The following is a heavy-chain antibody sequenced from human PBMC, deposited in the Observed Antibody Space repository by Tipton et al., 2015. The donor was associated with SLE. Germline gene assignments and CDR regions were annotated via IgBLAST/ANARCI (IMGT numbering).Heavy chain of an antibody. CDR1: GGSMSSYC. V-gene: IGHV4-59*01. D-gene: IGHD7-27*01. CDR2: IYDRGTT. J-gene: IGHJ4*02. Sequence: TLSLTCTVSGGSMSSYCWSWIRQSPRKGLEWIGYIYDRGTTNYNPSLMNRVTISLDTSESQFSLKLTSVTAADTAVYYCASAQLGAWRFDNWGQGTLVTVSS. CDR3: ASAQLGAWRFDN.